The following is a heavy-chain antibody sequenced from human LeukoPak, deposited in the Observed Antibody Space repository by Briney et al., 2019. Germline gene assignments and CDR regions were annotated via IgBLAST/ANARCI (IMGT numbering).Heavy chain of an antibody. CDR3: ASRYCSGGSCYFYY. CDR1: GFTFSDYY. Sequence: PGGSLRLSCAASGFTFSDYYMSWIRQAPGKGLEWVSYISSSGSTIYYADSVKGRFTISRDNAKNSLYLQMNSLRAEDTAVYYCASRYCSGGSCYFYYWGQGTLVTVSS. J-gene: IGHJ4*02. CDR2: ISSSGSTI. V-gene: IGHV3-11*04. D-gene: IGHD2-15*01.